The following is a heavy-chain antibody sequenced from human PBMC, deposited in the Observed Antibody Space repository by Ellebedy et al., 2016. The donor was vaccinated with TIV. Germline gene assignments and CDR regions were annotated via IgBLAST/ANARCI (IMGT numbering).Heavy chain of an antibody. V-gene: IGHV1-8*01. Sequence: AASVKVSCKTSGYMFTSRDINWVRQAIGQGPEWMGWMNPKSGNAGYAQKFQGRVSMTANTSTSTAYMELRSLISDDTAVYYCTRGAGQTYGHDWFDPWGQGTLVAVSS. D-gene: IGHD3-10*01. CDR3: TRGAGQTYGHDWFDP. CDR1: GYMFTSRD. J-gene: IGHJ5*02. CDR2: MNPKSGNA.